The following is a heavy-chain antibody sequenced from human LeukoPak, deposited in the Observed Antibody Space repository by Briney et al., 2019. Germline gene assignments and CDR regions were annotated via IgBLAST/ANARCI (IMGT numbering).Heavy chain of an antibody. Sequence: ASVKVSCKASGYTFTSYHMHWVRQAPGQGLEWMGIINPSGGSTSYAQKFQGRVTMTEDTSTDTAYMELSSLRSEDTAVYYCATCAGPAGGLDYWGQGTLVTVSS. CDR2: INPSGGST. D-gene: IGHD1-1*01. CDR3: ATCAGPAGGLDY. J-gene: IGHJ4*02. CDR1: GYTFTSYH. V-gene: IGHV1-46*01.